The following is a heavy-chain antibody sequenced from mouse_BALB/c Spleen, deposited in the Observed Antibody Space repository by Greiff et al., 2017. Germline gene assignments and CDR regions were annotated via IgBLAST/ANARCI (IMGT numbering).Heavy chain of an antibody. J-gene: IGHJ4*01. V-gene: IGHV14-1*02. CDR2: IDPENGNT. CDR3: ARITTVVSMDY. Sequence: VQLKESGAELVRPGALVKLSCKASGFNIKDYYMHWVKQRPEQGLEWIGWIDPENGNTIYDPKFQGKASITADTSSNTAYLQLSSLTSEDTAVYYCARITTVVSMDYWGQGTSVTVSS. CDR1: GFNIKDYY. D-gene: IGHD1-1*01.